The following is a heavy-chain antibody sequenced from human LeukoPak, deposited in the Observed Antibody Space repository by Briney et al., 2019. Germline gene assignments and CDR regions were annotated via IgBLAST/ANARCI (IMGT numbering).Heavy chain of an antibody. J-gene: IGHJ4*02. CDR2: IYTSGST. V-gene: IGHV4-4*07. CDR1: GGSISSYY. CDR3: ARMSRSWYGGYFDY. Sequence: PSETLSLTCTVSGGSISSYYWGWIRQPAGEGLEWIGRIYTSGSTNYNPSLKSRVTMSVDTSKNQFSLKLSSVTAADTAVYYCARMSRSWYGGYFDYWGQGTLVTVSS. D-gene: IGHD6-13*01.